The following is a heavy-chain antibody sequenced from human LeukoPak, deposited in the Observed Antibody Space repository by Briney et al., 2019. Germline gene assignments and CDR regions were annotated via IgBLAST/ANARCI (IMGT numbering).Heavy chain of an antibody. CDR3: VRSPRDSNLDY. Sequence: GASVKVSCKTSGYTFTSYDINWVRQATGQGLEWMGWMNPNNDNTDYAQKFQGRVTMTSNTSIRTAYMELSSLKSEDTAVYYCVRSPRDSNLDYWGQGTLVTVSS. V-gene: IGHV1-8*01. CDR1: GYTFTSYD. D-gene: IGHD2-15*01. CDR2: MNPNNDNT. J-gene: IGHJ4*02.